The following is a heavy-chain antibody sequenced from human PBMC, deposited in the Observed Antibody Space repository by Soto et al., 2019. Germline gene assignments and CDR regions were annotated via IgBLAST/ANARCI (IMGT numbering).Heavy chain of an antibody. Sequence: SVKVSCKASGYTFTGYYMHWVRQAPGQGLEWMGWINPNSGGTNYAQKFQGWVTMTRDTSISTDYMELSRMRSDDTAVYYCARENHLYGSGTYHNILGWFDPWGQGHLVTVSS. V-gene: IGHV1-2*04. CDR1: GYTFTGYY. CDR2: INPNSGGT. CDR3: ARENHLYGSGTYHNILGWFDP. D-gene: IGHD3-10*01. J-gene: IGHJ5*02.